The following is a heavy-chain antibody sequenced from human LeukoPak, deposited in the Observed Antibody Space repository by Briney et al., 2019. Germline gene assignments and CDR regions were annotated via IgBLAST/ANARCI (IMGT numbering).Heavy chain of an antibody. J-gene: IGHJ4*02. CDR3: ARITPSGWSDY. V-gene: IGHV4-59*12. CDR2: IYYSGST. Sequence: SETLSLTCTVSGGSISSYYWSWIRQPPGKGLEWIGSIYYSGSTYYNPSLKSRVTISVDTSKNQFSLKLSSVTAADTAVYHCARITPSGWSDYWGQGTLVTVSS. D-gene: IGHD6-19*01. CDR1: GGSISSYY.